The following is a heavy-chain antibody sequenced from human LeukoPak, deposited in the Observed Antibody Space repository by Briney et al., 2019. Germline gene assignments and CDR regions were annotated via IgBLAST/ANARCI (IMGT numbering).Heavy chain of an antibody. J-gene: IGHJ4*02. CDR1: AFIFSGHW. V-gene: IGHV3-7*03. Sequence: PGGSLRLSCEGSAFIFSGHWMNWVRQTPGKGLEWVASIKEDGSERQYVDSVKGRFTISRDNSKNTLFLQINSLRAEDSAVYYCATDRERDPSVYYLVGGQGTLITVSS. CDR2: IKEDGSER. CDR3: ATDRERDPSVYYLV. D-gene: IGHD3-22*01.